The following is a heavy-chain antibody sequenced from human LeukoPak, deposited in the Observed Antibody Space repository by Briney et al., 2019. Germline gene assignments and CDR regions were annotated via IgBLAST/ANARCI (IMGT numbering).Heavy chain of an antibody. CDR3: ARMLNYGDTYYFDY. CDR1: GGTFISYA. V-gene: IGHV1-69*13. Sequence: ASVKVSCKASGGTFISYAISWVRQAPGQGLEWMGGITPIFGTANYAQKFQGRVTITADESTSTAYMELSSLRSEDTAVYYCARMLNYGDTYYFDYWGQGTLVTVSS. D-gene: IGHD4-17*01. J-gene: IGHJ4*02. CDR2: ITPIFGTA.